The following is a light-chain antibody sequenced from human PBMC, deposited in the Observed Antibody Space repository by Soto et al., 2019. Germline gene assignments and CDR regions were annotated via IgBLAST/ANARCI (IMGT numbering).Light chain of an antibody. J-gene: IGKJ2*01. CDR1: QSISSS. CDR2: DAS. V-gene: IGKV1-5*01. Sequence: DIQMTQSPSSLSASVGDRVTITCRASQSISSSLAWYQQKPQKAPRLLIYDASDLDTGVPSRFSGSGSGTDFALTITSLQPDDFATYYFQHYDTYSQYTFGQGTRLEIK. CDR3: QHYDTYSQYT.